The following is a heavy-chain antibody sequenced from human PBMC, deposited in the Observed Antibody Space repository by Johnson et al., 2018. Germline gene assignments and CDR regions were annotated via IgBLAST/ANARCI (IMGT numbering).Heavy chain of an antibody. CDR1: GVSISGYY. J-gene: IGHJ6*04. CDR2: IYHSGST. CDR3: ARLGGLWV. D-gene: IGHD3/OR15-3a*01. V-gene: IGHV4-59*01. Sequence: QVQLQESGPGLVKPSETLSLTCTVSGVSISGYYWSWIRQPPGKELEWIGHIYHSGSTNYNPSLKSRVIMSVDTSKNQFSLKRSSVTAADTAVYYCARLGGLWVWGKGTTVIVSS.